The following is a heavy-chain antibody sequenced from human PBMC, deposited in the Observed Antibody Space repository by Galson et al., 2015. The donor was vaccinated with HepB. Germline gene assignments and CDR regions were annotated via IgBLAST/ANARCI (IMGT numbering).Heavy chain of an antibody. CDR3: ARDPLVGIAVAGTGGIGGY. D-gene: IGHD6-19*01. J-gene: IGHJ4*02. CDR2: ISYDGSNK. Sequence: SLRLSCAASGFTFSSYAMHWVRQAPGKGLEWVAVISYDGSNKYYADSVKGRFTISRDNSKNTLYLQMNSLRAEDTAVYYCARDPLVGIAVAGTGGIGGYWGQGTLVTVSS. V-gene: IGHV3-30-3*01. CDR1: GFTFSSYA.